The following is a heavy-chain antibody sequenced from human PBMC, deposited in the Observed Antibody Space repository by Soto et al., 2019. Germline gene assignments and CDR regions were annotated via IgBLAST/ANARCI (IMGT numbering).Heavy chain of an antibody. J-gene: IGHJ4*02. D-gene: IGHD5-12*01. CDR3: ARGPRVWWLRQVFDY. CDR1: GFTFSSYF. CDR2: IWYDGSNK. V-gene: IGHV3-33*01. Sequence: GGSLILSCAASGFTFSSYFMHWVRQAPGKGLEWVAVIWYDGSNKYYADSVKGRFTISRDNSKNTLYLQMNSLRAEDTAVYYCARGPRVWWLRQVFDYWGQGTLVTVSS.